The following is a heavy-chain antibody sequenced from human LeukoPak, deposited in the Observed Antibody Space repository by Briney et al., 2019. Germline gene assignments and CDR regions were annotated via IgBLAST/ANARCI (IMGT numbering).Heavy chain of an antibody. CDR2: IIPILGIA. Sequence: ASVKVSCKASGYTFTSYDINWVRQATGQGLEWMGRIIPILGIANYAQKFQGRVTITADKSTSTAYMELSSLRSEDTAVYYCARETEDSYGKIYYYYGMDVWGQGTTVTVSS. CDR3: ARETEDSYGKIYYYYGMDV. CDR1: GYTFTSYD. J-gene: IGHJ6*02. V-gene: IGHV1-69*04. D-gene: IGHD5-18*01.